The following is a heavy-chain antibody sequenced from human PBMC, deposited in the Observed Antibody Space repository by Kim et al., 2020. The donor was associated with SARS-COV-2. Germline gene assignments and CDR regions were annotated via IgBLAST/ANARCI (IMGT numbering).Heavy chain of an antibody. Sequence: RFTISRDNSKNTLYLQMNSLRAEDTAVYYCAKDPSIDSSGWYGGSAWFDPWGQGTLVTVSS. D-gene: IGHD6-19*01. J-gene: IGHJ5*02. CDR3: AKDPSIDSSGWYGGSAWFDP. V-gene: IGHV3-23*01.